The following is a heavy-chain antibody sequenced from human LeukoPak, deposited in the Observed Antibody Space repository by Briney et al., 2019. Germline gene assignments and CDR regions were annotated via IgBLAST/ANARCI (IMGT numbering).Heavy chain of an antibody. Sequence: GASVTVSCQAYVHTFRSYALSWVRQATGQGLEWMGRLIPIFDIATYAQKFQGRVTITADKSTSTAYIELSSLSTEDTAVYYCARSRLLDSSGYRLWRDQYYYYGMDVWGQGTTVTVSS. CDR2: LIPIFDIA. CDR1: VHTFRSYA. J-gene: IGHJ6*02. D-gene: IGHD3-22*01. V-gene: IGHV1-69*04. CDR3: ARSRLLDSSGYRLWRDQYYYYGMDV.